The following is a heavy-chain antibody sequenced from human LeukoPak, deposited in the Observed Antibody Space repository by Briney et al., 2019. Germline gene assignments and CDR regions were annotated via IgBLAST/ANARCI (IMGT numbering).Heavy chain of an antibody. CDR2: ISTSGSTI. D-gene: IGHD3-16*01. CDR3: ARESPAERWGSADLDS. J-gene: IGHJ4*02. CDR1: GFTFSSYE. Sequence: GGSLRLSCAASGFTFSSYEMNWVRQAPGKGLEWVSYISTSGSTIYYADSVRGRFTISRDNAKNSLYLQMNSLRAEDMAVYYCARESPAERWGSADLDSCGQGTLVTV. V-gene: IGHV3-48*03.